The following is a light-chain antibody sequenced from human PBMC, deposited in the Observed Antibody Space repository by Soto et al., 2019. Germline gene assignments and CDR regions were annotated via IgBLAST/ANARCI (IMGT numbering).Light chain of an antibody. CDR1: QSISSW. CDR3: QHYNSYSNT. V-gene: IGKV1-5*01. J-gene: IGKJ2*01. Sequence: DIQMTQSPSTLSASVGDRVSITCRASQSISSWLAWYQQKPGKAPKLLIYDASSLESGVPSRFSGSGSGTEFTLTISSLQTDDFATYYCQHYNSYSNTFGQGTKLEIK. CDR2: DAS.